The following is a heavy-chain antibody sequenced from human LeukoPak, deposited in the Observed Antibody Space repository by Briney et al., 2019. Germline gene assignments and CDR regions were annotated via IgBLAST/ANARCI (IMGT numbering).Heavy chain of an antibody. D-gene: IGHD3-22*01. CDR1: GATFTNNT. CDR3: AKYRTYYYDSSGHD. V-gene: IGHV3-23*01. Sequence: TLSCTASGATFTNNTMNWGRQAQGNGLEWVSGIRGGGGSTSYADPVKGRFTISRDKSKNTLYLQMNSLGAEDTAVYYCAKYRTYYYDSSGHDWGQGTLVTVSS. J-gene: IGHJ4*02. CDR2: IRGGGGST.